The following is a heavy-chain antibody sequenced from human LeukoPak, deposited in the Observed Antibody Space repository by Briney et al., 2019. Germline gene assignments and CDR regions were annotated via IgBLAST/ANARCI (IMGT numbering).Heavy chain of an antibody. CDR3: AKDLLCSSTSCYGSGYFDS. Sequence: TGGSLRLSCAPSGFTLSSYGMHWVRPAPGRGLEWVAIISYDGSNKYYADSVKGRFTISRDNSKNTLYLQMNSLRPEDTAVYYCAKDLLCSSTSCYGSGYFDSWGQGTLVTVSS. V-gene: IGHV3-30*18. D-gene: IGHD2-2*01. CDR2: ISYDGSNK. CDR1: GFTLSSYG. J-gene: IGHJ4*02.